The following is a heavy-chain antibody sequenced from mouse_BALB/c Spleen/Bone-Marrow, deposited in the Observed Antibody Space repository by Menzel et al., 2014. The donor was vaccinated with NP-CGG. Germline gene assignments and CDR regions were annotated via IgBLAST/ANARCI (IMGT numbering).Heavy chain of an antibody. D-gene: IGHD2-1*01. J-gene: IGHJ3*01. CDR2: ISCGSSTI. CDR1: GFTFSSFG. V-gene: IGHV5-17*02. CDR3: ARGGNFAWFAY. Sequence: EVMLVESGGGLVQPGGSRKLSCAASGFTFSSFGMHWVRQAPEKGLEWVAYISCGSSTIYYADTVKGRFTISRDNPKNTLFLQMTSLRSEDTAMYYCARGGNFAWFAYWGQGTLVTVSA.